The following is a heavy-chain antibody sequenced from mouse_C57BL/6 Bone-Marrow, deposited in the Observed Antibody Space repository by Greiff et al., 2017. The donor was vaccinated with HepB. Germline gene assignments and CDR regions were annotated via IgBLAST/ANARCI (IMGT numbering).Heavy chain of an antibody. CDR1: GYTFTSYW. J-gene: IGHJ3*01. CDR2: IYPGSGST. CDR3: ARSPD. V-gene: IGHV1-55*01. Sequence: VKLQQPGAELVKPGASVKMSCKASGYTFTSYWITWVKQRPGQGLEWIGDIYPGSGSTYYNEKFKSKATLPVDTSSSTASMQLSSLTSEDSAVYCCARSPDWGQGTLVTVSA.